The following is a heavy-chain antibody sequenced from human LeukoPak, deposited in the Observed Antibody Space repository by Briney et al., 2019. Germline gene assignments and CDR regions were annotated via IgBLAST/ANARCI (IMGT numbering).Heavy chain of an antibody. D-gene: IGHD5-24*01. CDR2: IKDKEDGETR. V-gene: IGHV3-15*01. CDR3: STGGDGYIEFGH. Sequence: GGSLRLSCGASGFTFKNAWMNWVRQAPGKGLEWVGRIKDKEDGETRDYAASVQGRFIISRDDSKNTVYLQMNRLRIEDTGIYYWSTGGDGYIEFGHRGQGILVSVS. CDR1: GFTFKNAW. J-gene: IGHJ4*02.